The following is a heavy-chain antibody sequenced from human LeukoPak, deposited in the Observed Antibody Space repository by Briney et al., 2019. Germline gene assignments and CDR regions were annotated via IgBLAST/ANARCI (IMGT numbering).Heavy chain of an antibody. CDR3: ARDAGVVPVGY. D-gene: IGHD2-2*01. J-gene: IGHJ4*02. V-gene: IGHV3-21*01. CDR2: ISSSSTYI. Sequence: GGSLRLSCAASGFTFSSYSMNWVRQAPGKGLEWVSSISSSSTYIYYADSVKGRFTISRDNAKNSLYLQMNSLRAEDTAVYYCARDAGVVPVGYWGQGTRVTVSS. CDR1: GFTFSSYS.